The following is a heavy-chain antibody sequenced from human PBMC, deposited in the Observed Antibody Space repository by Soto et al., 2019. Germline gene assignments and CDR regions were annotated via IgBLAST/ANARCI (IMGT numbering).Heavy chain of an antibody. Sequence: SETLSLTCTVSGGSISSGGYYWSWIRQHPGKGLEWIGYIYYSGSTYYNPSLKSRVTISVDTSKNQFSLKLSSVTAADTAVYYCARASTWDYGDDYWGQGTLVTVSS. D-gene: IGHD4-17*01. J-gene: IGHJ4*02. V-gene: IGHV4-31*03. CDR1: GGSISSGGYY. CDR2: IYYSGST. CDR3: ARASTWDYGDDY.